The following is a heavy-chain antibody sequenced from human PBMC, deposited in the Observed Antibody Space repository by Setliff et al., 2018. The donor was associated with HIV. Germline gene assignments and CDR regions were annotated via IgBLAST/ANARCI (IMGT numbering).Heavy chain of an antibody. Sequence: GGSLRLSCAASGFTSDDYAMHWVRQAPGKGLEWVSGISWNSGSRGYADSVKGRFTISRDNAKNSLYLQMNSLRAEVTALYYCARGKIVVVPAAMRPFDYWGQGTLVTVSS. CDR2: ISWNSGSR. D-gene: IGHD2-2*01. CDR1: GFTSDDYA. J-gene: IGHJ4*02. CDR3: ARGKIVVVPAAMRPFDY. V-gene: IGHV3-9*02.